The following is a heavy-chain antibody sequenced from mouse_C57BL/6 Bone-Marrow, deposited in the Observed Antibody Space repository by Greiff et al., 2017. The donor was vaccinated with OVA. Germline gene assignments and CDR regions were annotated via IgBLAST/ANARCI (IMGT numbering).Heavy chain of an antibody. CDR2: IYPGSGST. Sequence: QVQLKQPGAELVKPGASVKMSCKASGYTFTSYWITWVKQRPGQGLEWIGDIYPGSGSTNYNEKFKSKATLTVDTSSSTAYMQLSSLTSEDSAVYYCARSAYYSNYEFAYWGQGTLVTVSA. CDR3: ARSAYYSNYEFAY. J-gene: IGHJ3*01. D-gene: IGHD2-5*01. V-gene: IGHV1-55*01. CDR1: GYTFTSYW.